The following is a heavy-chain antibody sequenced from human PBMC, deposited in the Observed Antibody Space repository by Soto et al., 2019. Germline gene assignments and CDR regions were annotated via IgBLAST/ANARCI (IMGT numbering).Heavy chain of an antibody. CDR3: AKGMRISADYGMDV. D-gene: IGHD2-8*01. CDR2: TSNTGGST. V-gene: IGHV3-23*01. J-gene: IGHJ6*02. Sequence: PVGSLRLSCGASGFTFSSYAMSWVRQAPGKGLEWVSSTSNTGGSTYYEDSVKGRFTISRDNSKNTLYLQMNSLSAEDTAVYYCAKGMRISADYGMDVWGQGTTVTVSS. CDR1: GFTFSSYA.